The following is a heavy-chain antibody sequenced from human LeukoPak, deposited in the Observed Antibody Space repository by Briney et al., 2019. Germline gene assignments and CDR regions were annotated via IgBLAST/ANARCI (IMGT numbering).Heavy chain of an antibody. CDR1: GFTFSSYA. CDR3: VKDVFRWAFDV. CDR2: IGGGASDT. J-gene: IGHJ3*01. D-gene: IGHD3-3*01. V-gene: IGHV3-23*01. Sequence: GGSLRLSCAASGFTFSSYAMHWVRQAPGKGLEWVAAIGGGASDTKYTDSVKGRFTISRDISKNTLYLQMNFLAADDTAVYFCVKDVFRWAFDVWGQGTMVTVSS.